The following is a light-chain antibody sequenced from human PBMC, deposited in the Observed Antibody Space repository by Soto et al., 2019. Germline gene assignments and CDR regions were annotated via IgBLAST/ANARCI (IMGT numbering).Light chain of an antibody. CDR3: QQYSSSPQT. V-gene: IGKV3-20*01. CDR1: QSVSSSY. Sequence: VVTHSRGHLSLSTGARATLSCRASQSVSSSYLAWYQQKPGQAPRLLIYGASSRATGFPDRFSGSGSGTDFTLTISRLQSEDFAVYYCQQYSSSPQTFCQGTKVDIK. CDR2: GAS. J-gene: IGKJ1*01.